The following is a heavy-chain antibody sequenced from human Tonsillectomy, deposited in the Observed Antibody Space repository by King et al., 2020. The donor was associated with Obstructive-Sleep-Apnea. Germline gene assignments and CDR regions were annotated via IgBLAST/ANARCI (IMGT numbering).Heavy chain of an antibody. J-gene: IGHJ4*02. CDR2: IYSVVDT. CDR1: GITVTSNY. CDR3: GITQYTSGWYSDK. D-gene: IGHD6-19*01. Sequence: VQLVESGGGLVQPGGSLRLSCAASGITVTSNYMTWVRQAPGKGLEWVSVIYSVVDTYYADSVKGRFTISKDNSKNTLYLQMNSLRAEDTAVYYCGITQYTSGWYSDKWGQGTLVTVSS. V-gene: IGHV3-66*01.